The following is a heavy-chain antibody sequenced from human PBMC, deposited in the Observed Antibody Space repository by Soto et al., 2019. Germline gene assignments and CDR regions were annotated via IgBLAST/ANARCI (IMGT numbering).Heavy chain of an antibody. CDR2: IFHTGST. J-gene: IGHJ5*02. CDR1: GGSISSSNW. D-gene: IGHD6-25*01. Sequence: SETLSLTCAVSGGSISSSNWWNWVRQPPGKGLEWIGEIFHTGSTNYNPSLKSRVTISVDKSKNQFSLKLSSVTAADTAVYYCARDGGYTDSFDPWGRGTLVTVSS. V-gene: IGHV4-4*02. CDR3: ARDGGYTDSFDP.